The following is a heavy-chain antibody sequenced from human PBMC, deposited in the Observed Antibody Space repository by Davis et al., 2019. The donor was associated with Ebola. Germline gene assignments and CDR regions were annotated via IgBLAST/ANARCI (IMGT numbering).Heavy chain of an antibody. D-gene: IGHD3-3*01. CDR1: VITFSSYA. CDR3: AKGRITIFGVVIWGFDY. J-gene: IGHJ4*02. V-gene: IGHV3-23*01. Sequence: PGGSLRLSCTDSVITFSSYAMTWVRQAPGKGLEWVSAISGSGGSTYYADSVNGRFTISRDKSKSTLYLQMNSLRVEDTAVYYCAKGRITIFGVVIWGFDYWGQGTLVTVSS. CDR2: ISGSGGST.